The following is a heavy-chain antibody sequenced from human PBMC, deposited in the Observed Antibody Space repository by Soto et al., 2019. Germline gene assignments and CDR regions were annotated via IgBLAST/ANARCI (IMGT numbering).Heavy chain of an antibody. CDR2: IGAGGGGT. J-gene: IGHJ4*02. Sequence: EVQLLESGGVLVQPGGSLRLSCAASGFTLSTYVMSWVRQAPGKGLEWVSGIGAGGGGTYYAGSVKGRFTISRDNSKNTLYLRMNSLRVEDTAVYYCAKGPEQLVHGVFDYWGQGTLVTVSS. CDR1: GFTLSTYV. CDR3: AKGPEQLVHGVFDY. D-gene: IGHD6-6*01. V-gene: IGHV3-23*01.